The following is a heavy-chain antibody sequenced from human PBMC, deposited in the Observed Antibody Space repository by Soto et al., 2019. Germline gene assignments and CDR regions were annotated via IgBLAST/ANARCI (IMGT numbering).Heavy chain of an antibody. CDR3: ARGDVLMVYAMGAMANWFDP. J-gene: IGHJ5*02. D-gene: IGHD2-8*01. V-gene: IGHV1-2*04. CDR2: INPNSGGT. CDR1: GYTFTGYY. Sequence: QVPLVQSGAEVKKPGASVKVSCKASGYTFTGYYMHWVRQAPGQGLEWMGWINPNSGGTNYAQKFQGWVTMTRDTSISTAYMELSRLRSDDTAVYYCARGDVLMVYAMGAMANWFDPWGQGTLVTVSS.